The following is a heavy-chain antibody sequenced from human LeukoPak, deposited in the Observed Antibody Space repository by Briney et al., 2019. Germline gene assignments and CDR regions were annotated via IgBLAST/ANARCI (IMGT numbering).Heavy chain of an antibody. CDR2: INPNSGGT. CDR3: ALLGPYYYDSSGYYYT. D-gene: IGHD3-22*01. Sequence: ASVKVSCKASGYTFTGHYMHWVRQAPGQGLEWMGWINPNSGGTNYAQKFQGRVTMTRDTSISTAYMELSRLRSDDTAVYYCALLGPYYYDSSGYYYTWGQGTLVTVSS. CDR1: GYTFTGHY. V-gene: IGHV1-2*02. J-gene: IGHJ4*02.